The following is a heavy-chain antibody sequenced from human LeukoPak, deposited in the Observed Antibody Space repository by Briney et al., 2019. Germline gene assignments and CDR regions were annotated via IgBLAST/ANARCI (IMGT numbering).Heavy chain of an antibody. V-gene: IGHV3-23*01. CDR1: GFTFSTYT. D-gene: IGHD2-15*01. CDR2: ISGSGNHT. CDR3: AKANEDIVVVVAATWDY. Sequence: PGGSLRLSCAASGFTFSTYTMSWVRQAPGKGLEWVSSISGSGNHTYYADSVKGRFTISRDNSKNTMYLQMNSLRAEDTAVYYCAKANEDIVVVVAATWDYWGQGTLVTVSS. J-gene: IGHJ4*02.